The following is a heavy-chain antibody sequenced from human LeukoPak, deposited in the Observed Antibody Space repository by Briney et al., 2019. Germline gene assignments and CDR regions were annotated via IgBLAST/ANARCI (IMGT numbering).Heavy chain of an antibody. Sequence: GGSLRLSCAASGFTFSSYWMHWVRQAPGKGLVWVSRINSDGSSTSYADSVKDRFTISRDNAKNTLYLQMNSLRAEDTAVYYCARESAVIDAFDIWGQGTMVTVSS. CDR2: INSDGSST. D-gene: IGHD2-21*01. V-gene: IGHV3-74*01. J-gene: IGHJ3*02. CDR3: ARESAVIDAFDI. CDR1: GFTFSSYW.